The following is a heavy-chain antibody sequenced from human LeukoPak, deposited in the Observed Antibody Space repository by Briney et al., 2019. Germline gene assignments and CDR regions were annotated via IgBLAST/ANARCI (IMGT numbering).Heavy chain of an antibody. V-gene: IGHV4-59*08. D-gene: IGHD6-19*01. CDR1: GSSISNYY. CDR3: ARHEGLARPFDY. J-gene: IGHJ4*02. Sequence: PSETLSLTCSVSGSSISNYYWSWIRQSPGKGLEWIGYIYSTGSTDYNPSLKSRVTISVETSKNQFSLRLSSVTAADTAVYFGARHEGLARPFDYWGQGTLVPVSS. CDR2: IYSTGST.